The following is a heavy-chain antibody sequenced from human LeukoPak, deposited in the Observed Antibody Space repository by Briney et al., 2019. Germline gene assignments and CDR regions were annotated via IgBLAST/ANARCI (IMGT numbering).Heavy chain of an antibody. CDR3: ARDPSAFAGYFDY. CDR1: GGSITSYY. J-gene: IGHJ4*02. CDR2: IYNSGTT. Sequence: SETLSLTCIVSGGSITSYYWSWLRQPPGKGLEWIGYIYNSGTTNYNPSLKSRVTISADTSKNQISLNLSSVTAADTAVYYCARDPSAFAGYFDYWGQGTLVTVFS. D-gene: IGHD6-13*01. V-gene: IGHV4-59*01.